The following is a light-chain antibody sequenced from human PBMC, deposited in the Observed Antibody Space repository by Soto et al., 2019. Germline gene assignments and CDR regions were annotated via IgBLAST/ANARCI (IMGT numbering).Light chain of an antibody. Sequence: QAVVTQEPSLTVSPGGTVTLTCGSNTGAVTSGHYPYWFQQKPGQAPRTLIYDTRNKHSWTPARFSGFLLGGKAALTLSGAQPEDEAEYYCLLSYSGARVFGGGTKLTVL. J-gene: IGLJ3*02. CDR1: TGAVTSGHY. CDR3: LLSYSGARV. CDR2: DTR. V-gene: IGLV7-46*01.